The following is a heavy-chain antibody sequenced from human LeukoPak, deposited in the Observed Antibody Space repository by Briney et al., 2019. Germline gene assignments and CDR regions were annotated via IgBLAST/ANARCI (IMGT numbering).Heavy chain of an antibody. Sequence: SCKASGYTFTSYGISWGRQAPGQGLEWIGSIYHSGGTYYNPSLKSRVTISVDTSKNQFSLKLTSVTAADTAVYYCASTITVTTDYWGQGTLVTVSS. D-gene: IGHD4-17*01. CDR1: GYTFTSYGIS. V-gene: IGHV4-38-2*02. CDR2: IYHSGGT. J-gene: IGHJ4*02. CDR3: ASTITVTTDY.